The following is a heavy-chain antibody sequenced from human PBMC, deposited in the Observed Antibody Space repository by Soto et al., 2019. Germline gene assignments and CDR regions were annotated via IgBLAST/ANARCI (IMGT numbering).Heavy chain of an antibody. V-gene: IGHV4-59*01. CDR3: ARGRANGSGTYIY. J-gene: IGHJ4*02. D-gene: IGHD3-10*01. CDR1: GDSIVSYY. Sequence: SETLSLTCTVSGDSIVSYYWSWIRQPPGKGLEWIGYIYYSGSTNYNPSLKSRVTISVDTSKNQFFLKLSSVTAADTAVYYCARGRANGSGTYIYWGQGTLVTVS. CDR2: IYYSGST.